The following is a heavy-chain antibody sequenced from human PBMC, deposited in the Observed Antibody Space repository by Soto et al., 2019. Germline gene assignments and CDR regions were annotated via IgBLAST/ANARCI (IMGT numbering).Heavy chain of an antibody. CDR1: GGSVSSGSYY. CDR3: ARRIYYYGSGSYTFDP. J-gene: IGHJ5*02. V-gene: IGHV4-61*01. D-gene: IGHD3-10*01. CDR2: IYYSGST. Sequence: SETLSLTCTVSGGSVSSGSYYWSWIRQPPGKGLEWIGYIYYSGSTNYNPSLKSRVTISVDTSKNQFSLKLSSVTAADTAVYYCARRIYYYGSGSYTFDPWGQGTLVTVSS.